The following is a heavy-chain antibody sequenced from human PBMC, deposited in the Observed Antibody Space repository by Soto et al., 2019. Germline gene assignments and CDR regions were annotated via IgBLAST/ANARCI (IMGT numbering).Heavy chain of an antibody. CDR2: IIPILGIT. D-gene: IGHD3-10*01. Sequence: QVQLVQSGAEVKKPGSSVKVSCKASGGTFSSYTISWVRQAPGQGLEWMGRIIPILGITNYAQKFQGRVTITADKSTSTAYMELSSLRSEDTAVYYCATDYGSGLQYKDYWGQGTLVTVSS. CDR3: ATDYGSGLQYKDY. V-gene: IGHV1-69*08. J-gene: IGHJ4*02. CDR1: GGTFSSYT.